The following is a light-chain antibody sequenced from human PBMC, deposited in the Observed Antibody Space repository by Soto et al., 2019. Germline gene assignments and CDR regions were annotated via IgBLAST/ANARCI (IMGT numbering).Light chain of an antibody. J-gene: IGKJ2*01. CDR3: QQTFQSPRT. Sequence: EIVLTQSPGTLSLSPGETASLSCLASQSVISDFLAWYQQKSGQPPRLLIYDASRRATGIPARFSGGGSGTAFTLTISRVEPDDSAVYFCQQTFQSPRTFGQGTRLEIK. CDR2: DAS. CDR1: QSVISDF. V-gene: IGKV3-20*01.